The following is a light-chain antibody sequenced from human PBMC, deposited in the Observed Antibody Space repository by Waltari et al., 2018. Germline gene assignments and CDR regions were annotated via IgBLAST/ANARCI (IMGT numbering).Light chain of an antibody. Sequence: EVVLTQSPDTLSLSPGERATLPCRASQSLTKRYLAWYQQKPGRAPRLLIYGASSRAAGIPDGFSGSGSGTDFTLTISRLEPEDFAVYYCQQYGSSVLYTFGQGTKLEIK. CDR2: GAS. CDR1: QSLTKRY. J-gene: IGKJ2*01. CDR3: QQYGSSVLYT. V-gene: IGKV3-20*01.